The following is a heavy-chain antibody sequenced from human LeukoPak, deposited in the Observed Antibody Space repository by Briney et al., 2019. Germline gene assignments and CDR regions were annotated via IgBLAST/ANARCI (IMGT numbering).Heavy chain of an antibody. D-gene: IGHD3-10*01. Sequence: PGGSLRLSCAASGFTFSTYWMSWVRQAPGKGLEWVANIRAEGSEKYYVDSVKGRFTISRDNARTSLYLQINSLRVEDTGVYYCARGDPHADLWGQGTLVTVSS. V-gene: IGHV3-7*02. CDR1: GFTFSTYW. J-gene: IGHJ5*02. CDR3: ARGDPHADL. CDR2: IRAEGSEK.